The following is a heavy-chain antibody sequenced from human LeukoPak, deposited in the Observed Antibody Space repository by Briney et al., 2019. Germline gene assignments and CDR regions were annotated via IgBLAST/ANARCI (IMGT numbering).Heavy chain of an antibody. D-gene: IGHD3-10*01. J-gene: IGHJ4*02. CDR2: ISSSSSYT. Sequence: GGSLRLSCVASGFTFSDYYMSWIRQAPGKGLEWVSYISSSSSYTTYADSVKGRFTISRDNAKNSLYLQMNSLRDEDTAVYYCARAQTYYGSGSYLYWGQGTLVTVSS. V-gene: IGHV3-11*06. CDR3: ARAQTYYGSGSYLY. CDR1: GFTFSDYY.